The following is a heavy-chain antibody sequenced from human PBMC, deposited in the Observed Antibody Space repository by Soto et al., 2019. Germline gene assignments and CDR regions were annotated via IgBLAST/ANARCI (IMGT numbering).Heavy chain of an antibody. D-gene: IGHD2-21*02. Sequence: QVHLVQSGAEVKKPGSSVKVSCKASGGTFNSYAISWVRQAPGQGLDWMGGIIPILGAPQYAQRFQGRVTITADKSTDTVYLEVRSDDTAVYYCARSEYTDLNFYARDVWGQVTPVTVSS. V-gene: IGHV1-69*06. CDR3: ARSEYTDLNFYARDV. CDR1: GGTFNSYA. J-gene: IGHJ6*02. CDR2: IIPILGAP.